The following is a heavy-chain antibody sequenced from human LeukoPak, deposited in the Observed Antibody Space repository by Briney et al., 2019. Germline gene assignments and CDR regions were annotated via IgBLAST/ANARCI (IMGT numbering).Heavy chain of an antibody. D-gene: IGHD6-13*01. V-gene: IGHV3-7*01. Sequence: PGGSLRLSCAASGFSFSTDWVGWVRQAPGKGLEWVSNIKHDGSERHYVDSVKGRFTISRDKAKNSLYLQMNSLRVEDTALYYCVRSQYSSSSWGQGTLVAVSS. J-gene: IGHJ4*02. CDR3: VRSQYSSSS. CDR2: IKHDGSER. CDR1: GFSFSTDW.